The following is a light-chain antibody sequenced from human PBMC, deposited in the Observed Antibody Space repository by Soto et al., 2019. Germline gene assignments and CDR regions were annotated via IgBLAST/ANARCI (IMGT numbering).Light chain of an antibody. J-gene: IGKJ1*01. CDR3: QKYNSALGT. V-gene: IGKV1-27*01. Sequence: DFQMTQSPSSLSASVGDRVTITYRASQAISNYLAWYQQKPGKVPKLLIYAASTLQSGVPSRFSGSGSGTDFTLTISTLQPEDVATYYCQKYNSALGTFGQGTKVEIK. CDR1: QAISNY. CDR2: AAS.